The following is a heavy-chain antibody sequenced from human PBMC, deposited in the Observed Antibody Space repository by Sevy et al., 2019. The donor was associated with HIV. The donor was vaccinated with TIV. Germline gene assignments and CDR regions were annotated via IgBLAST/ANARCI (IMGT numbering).Heavy chain of an antibody. V-gene: IGHV3-33*01. CDR1: GFTFSNYG. J-gene: IGHJ4*02. CDR2: IWYDGSYK. CDR3: ARSPPGYCSGGSCYLDFDY. Sequence: GGSLRLSCAASGFTFSNYGMHWVRQAPGKGLEWVAVIWYDGSYKYYADSVKGRFTISRDNAKNSLYLQMNSLRAEDTAVYYCARSPPGYCSGGSCYLDFDYWGQGTLVTVSS. D-gene: IGHD2-15*01.